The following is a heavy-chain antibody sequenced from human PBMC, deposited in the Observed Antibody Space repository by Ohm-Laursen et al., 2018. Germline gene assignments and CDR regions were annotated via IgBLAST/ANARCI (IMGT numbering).Heavy chain of an antibody. CDR1: GGSISGYY. J-gene: IGHJ6*01. CDR2: ILYSGST. D-gene: IGHD2-2*01. V-gene: IGHV4-59*01. Sequence: SDTLSLTCTVSGGSISGYYWSWIRQPPGKGLEWIGYILYSGSTNYNPSLKSRLTMSVDTSQNQFSLKLTSVTAADTAVYYRARDRIAYCTSTSCDNFGLDVWGQGTTVTVSS. CDR3: ARDRIAYCTSTSCDNFGLDV.